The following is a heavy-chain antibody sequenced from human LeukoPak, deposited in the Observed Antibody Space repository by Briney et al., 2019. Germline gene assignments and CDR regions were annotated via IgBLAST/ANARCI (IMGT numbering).Heavy chain of an antibody. CDR3: ARVRTGSGYLDY. CDR1: GFTFSTYA. Sequence: GGSLRLSCAASGFTFSTYAMSWVRQAPGKGLEWVSAISGSGGSTYYADSVKGRFTISRDNSKNTLYLQMNSLRAEDTAVYYCARVRTGSGYLDYWGQGTLVTVSS. D-gene: IGHD3-10*01. J-gene: IGHJ4*02. CDR2: ISGSGGST. V-gene: IGHV3-23*01.